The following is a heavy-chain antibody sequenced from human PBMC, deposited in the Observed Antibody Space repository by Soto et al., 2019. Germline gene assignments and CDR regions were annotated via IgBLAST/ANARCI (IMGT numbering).Heavy chain of an antibody. J-gene: IGHJ6*02. CDR3: XXGXXVVVGSRAYYGMDV. CDR1: GGTPSNSA. D-gene: IGHD3-22*01. CDR2: IIPVFGLV. Sequence: QVHLLLQSGAEVKKPGSSVKVSCKASGGTPSNSAISWVRQAPGQGLEWMGGIIPVFGLVKYAQNFQGRVTITADESTNTAYMELSSLRPEDTAVYYXXXGXXVVVGSRAYYGMDVWGQGTTVTVSS. V-gene: IGHV1-69*01.